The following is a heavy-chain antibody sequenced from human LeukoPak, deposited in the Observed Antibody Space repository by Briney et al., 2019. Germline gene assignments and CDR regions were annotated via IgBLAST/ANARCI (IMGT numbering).Heavy chain of an antibody. V-gene: IGHV5-51*01. CDR1: GYSFTSYW. Sequence: GESLEISCKGSGYSFTSYWIGWVRQMPGKGLEWMGIIYPGDSDTRYSPSFQGQVTISADKSISTAYLQWSSLKASDTAMYYYARQQKYDSSGYPGAFDIWGQGTMVTVSS. CDR2: IYPGDSDT. D-gene: IGHD3-22*01. CDR3: ARQQKYDSSGYPGAFDI. J-gene: IGHJ3*02.